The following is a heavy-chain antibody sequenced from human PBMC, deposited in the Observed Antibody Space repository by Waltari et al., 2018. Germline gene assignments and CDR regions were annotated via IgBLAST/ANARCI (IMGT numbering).Heavy chain of an antibody. CDR3: ARGEWIAALDY. D-gene: IGHD6-13*01. Sequence: QVQLQQWGAGLLKPSETLSLTCAVYGGSFSGYYCSWIRQPPGKGLEWIGEINHSGSTNYNPSLKSRVTISVDTSKNQFSLKLSSVTAADTAVYYCARGEWIAALDYWGQGTLVTVSS. CDR2: INHSGST. CDR1: GGSFSGYY. J-gene: IGHJ4*02. V-gene: IGHV4-34*01.